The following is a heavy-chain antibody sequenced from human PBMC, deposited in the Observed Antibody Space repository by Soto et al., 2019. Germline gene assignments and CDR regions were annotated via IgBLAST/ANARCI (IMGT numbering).Heavy chain of an antibody. V-gene: IGHV4-34*01. CDR2: IKDGGST. D-gene: IGHD5-12*01. CDR1: GGSLTGYY. CDR3: ARGQEGIVATH. Sequence: QVQLQQWGAGLLKPSETLSLTCAVNGGSLTGYYWSWIRQPPGKGLEWIGEIKDGGSTNCSPSLRGRATISSDTSNNQFSLKLNSVTAADTAVYYCARGQEGIVATHWDQGALDSVSS. J-gene: IGHJ4*02.